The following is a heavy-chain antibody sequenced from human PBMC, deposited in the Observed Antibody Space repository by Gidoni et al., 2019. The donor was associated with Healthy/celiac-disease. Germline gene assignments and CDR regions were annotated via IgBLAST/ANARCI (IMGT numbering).Heavy chain of an antibody. CDR1: GFTFGSDA. V-gene: IGHV3-23*01. J-gene: IGHJ4*02. CDR2: ITGSGATT. CDR3: AKNENTVRVGFEH. Sequence: EVQLLESGGGLVQPGGSLRLSCTASGFTFGSDAMTWVRQAPGKGLEWVSTITGSGATTYYADSVKGRFTISRDNSKNTLYLQMDSLRAEDTALYYCAKNENTVRVGFEHWGQGTLVTVSS. D-gene: IGHD2-8*02.